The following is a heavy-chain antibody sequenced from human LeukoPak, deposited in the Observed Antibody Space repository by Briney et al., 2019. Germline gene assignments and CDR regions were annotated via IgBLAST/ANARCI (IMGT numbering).Heavy chain of an antibody. CDR2: IYWDDDK. D-gene: IGHD5-18*01. Sequence: SGPTLVSPTQTLTLTCTFSGFTLSTGGVGVGWIRQPPGKALEWLALIYWDDDKRYSPSLRSRLTITKDTSKNQVVLTMTNMDPVDTATYYCARRLGYTYGRGYWYFDLWGRGTLVTVPS. CDR3: ARRLGYTYGRGYWYFDL. CDR1: GFTLSTGGVG. J-gene: IGHJ2*01. V-gene: IGHV2-5*02.